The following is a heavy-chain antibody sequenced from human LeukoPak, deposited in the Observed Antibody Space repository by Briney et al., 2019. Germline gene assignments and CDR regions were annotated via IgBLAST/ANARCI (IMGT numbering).Heavy chain of an antibody. V-gene: IGHV4-34*01. CDR2: INHSGST. Sequence: PSETLSLTCAVYGGSFSGYYWSWIRQPPGKGLEWIGEINHSGSTNYNPSLKSRVTISVDTSKNQFSLKLSSVTAADTAVYYCARVNPGDQLWRIGGPFDYWGQGTLVTVSS. J-gene: IGHJ4*02. CDR1: GGSFSGYY. CDR3: ARVNPGDQLWRIGGPFDY. D-gene: IGHD2-2*01.